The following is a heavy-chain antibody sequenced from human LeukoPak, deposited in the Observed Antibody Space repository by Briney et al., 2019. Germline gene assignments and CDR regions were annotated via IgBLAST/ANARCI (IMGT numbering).Heavy chain of an antibody. Sequence: PSETLSLTCTVSGCSVSSGYYWGWIRQPPGKGLEWIGSMYHSGDTYYNPSLKSRVTISVDTSKNQVSLKLSSVTAADTAVYYCARSKAHLSTSWYGTWFDPWGQGTLVTVSS. V-gene: IGHV4-38-2*02. CDR1: GCSVSSGYY. J-gene: IGHJ5*02. CDR3: ARSKAHLSTSWYGTWFDP. CDR2: MYHSGDT. D-gene: IGHD2-2*01.